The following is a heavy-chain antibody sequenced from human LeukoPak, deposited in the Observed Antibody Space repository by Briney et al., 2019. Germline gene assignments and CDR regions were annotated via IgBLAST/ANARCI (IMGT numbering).Heavy chain of an antibody. D-gene: IGHD3-9*01. J-gene: IGHJ4*02. CDR3: ATLEHYDILTGYYMAFFF. CDR2: LAPEDGET. V-gene: IGHV1-24*01. CDR1: VYTLTELS. Sequence: ASPKASCKLSVYTLTELSMHWGPQAPGKRLEWMGGLAPEDGETIYAQKFQGRVTMTEDTSTDTAYMELSSLRSEDTAVYYCATLEHYDILTGYYMAFFFWGQGTLVTVSS.